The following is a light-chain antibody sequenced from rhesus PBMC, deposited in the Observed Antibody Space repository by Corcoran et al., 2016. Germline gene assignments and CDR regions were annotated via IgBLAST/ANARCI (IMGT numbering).Light chain of an antibody. CDR1: QSISSW. CDR3: LQYSSSPYS. J-gene: IGKJ2*01. Sequence: DIQMTQSPSSLSASVGDTVTITCRASQSISSWLDWYQQKPVKAPKLLIYEASRFQSGVPSRFSGSGSGTDVTLTISTLQPEDFATYYCLQYSSSPYSFGQGTKVEIK. V-gene: IGKV1-22*01. CDR2: EAS.